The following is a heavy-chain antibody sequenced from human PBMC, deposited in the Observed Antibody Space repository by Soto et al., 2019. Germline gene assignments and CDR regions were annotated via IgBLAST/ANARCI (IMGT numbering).Heavy chain of an antibody. CDR3: ARGGRGKPYYYDYYGMDV. CDR2: INHSGST. J-gene: IGHJ6*02. V-gene: IGHV4-34*01. Sequence: NPSETLSLTCAVYGGSFSGYYWSWIRQPPGKGLEWIGEINHSGSTNYNPSLKSRVTISVDTSKNQFSLKLSSVTAADTAVYYCARGGRGKPYYYDYYGMDVWGQGTTVTVSS. CDR1: GGSFSGYY. D-gene: IGHD3-10*01.